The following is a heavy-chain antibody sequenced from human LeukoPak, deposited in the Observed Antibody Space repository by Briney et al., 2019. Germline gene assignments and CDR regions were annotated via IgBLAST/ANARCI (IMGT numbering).Heavy chain of an antibody. J-gene: IGHJ3*02. CDR1: GFTFDDYG. D-gene: IGHD4-23*01. CDR3: AREGGKGDAFDI. Sequence: GGSLKLSCAASGFTFDDYGMSWVRHAPGKGLEWVSGINWNGGSTGYADSVKGRFTISRDNAKNSLYLQMNSLRAEDTALYYCAREGGKGDAFDIWGQGTMVTVSS. V-gene: IGHV3-20*04. CDR2: INWNGGST.